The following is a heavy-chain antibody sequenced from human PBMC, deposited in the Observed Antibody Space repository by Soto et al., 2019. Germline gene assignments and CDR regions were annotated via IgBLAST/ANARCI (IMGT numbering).Heavy chain of an antibody. J-gene: IGHJ4*02. D-gene: IGHD3-22*01. CDR3: ARDPRPTYYYDSSGYYFDY. CDR2: IIPIFGKA. V-gene: IGHV1-69*13. CDR1: GGTFSSYA. Sequence: GASVKVSCKASGGTFSSYAISWVRQAPGQGLEWMGGIIPIFGKANYAQKFQGRVTITADESTSTAYMELSSLRSEDTAVYYCARDPRPTYYYDSSGYYFDYWGQGTLVTVSS.